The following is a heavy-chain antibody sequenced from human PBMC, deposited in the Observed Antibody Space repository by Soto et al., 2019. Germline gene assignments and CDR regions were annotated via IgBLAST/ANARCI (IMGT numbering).Heavy chain of an antibody. CDR2: INPSGGST. CDR1: GYTFTSYY. Sequence: ASVKVSCKASGYTFTSYYMHWVLQAPGQGLEWMGIINPSGGSTSYAQKFQGRVTMTRDTSTSTVYMELSSLRSEDTAVYYCARDYDSSGYYYEQGVYWGQGTLVTVSS. D-gene: IGHD3-22*01. J-gene: IGHJ4*02. CDR3: ARDYDSSGYYYEQGVY. V-gene: IGHV1-46*01.